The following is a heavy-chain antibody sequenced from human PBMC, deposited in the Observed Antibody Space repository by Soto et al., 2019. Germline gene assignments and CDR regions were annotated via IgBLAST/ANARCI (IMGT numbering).Heavy chain of an antibody. J-gene: IGHJ4*02. D-gene: IGHD3-16*01. V-gene: IGHV3-66*01. Sequence: EVQLVESGGGLVQPGGSLRLSCAASGFTVGSNYMTWVRQAPGKGLEGVSVIHSGGSTYYADSVKGRFTISRDKTKNTLYLQMNSLRTEDTAVYYCARVPAPDGGDWGQGTLVTVSS. CDR2: IHSGGST. CDR3: ARVPAPDGGD. CDR1: GFTVGSNY.